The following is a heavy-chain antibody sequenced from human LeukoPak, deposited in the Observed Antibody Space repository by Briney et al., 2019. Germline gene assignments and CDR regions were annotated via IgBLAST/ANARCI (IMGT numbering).Heavy chain of an antibody. J-gene: IGHJ4*02. CDR2: FGNSGAT. D-gene: IGHD4-17*01. CDR1: GFTFSSYD. CDR3: AGYGDYPY. V-gene: IGHV3-48*01. Sequence: GGSLRLSCAASGFTFSSYDMHWVRQAPGEGLEWLSYFGNSGATYYADSVKGRFTISRDNAKNSLYLQMNSLRVEDTAVYYCAGYGDYPYWGRGTLVSVFS.